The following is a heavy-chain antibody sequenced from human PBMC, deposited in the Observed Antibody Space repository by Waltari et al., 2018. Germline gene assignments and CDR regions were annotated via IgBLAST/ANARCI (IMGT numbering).Heavy chain of an antibody. CDR2: SYHSGST. Sequence: QVQLQESGPGLVKPSQTLSLTCTVSGGSISSGGYYWSWIRQHPGKGLEWIGYSYHSGSTYDNPSRKSRGSISVDRAKNQFSLKLSAVTAADTAVYYCARVDLTAMVTWGQGTLVTVSS. V-gene: IGHV4-31*03. J-gene: IGHJ4*02. CDR3: ARVDLTAMVT. D-gene: IGHD5-18*01. CDR1: GGSISSGGYY.